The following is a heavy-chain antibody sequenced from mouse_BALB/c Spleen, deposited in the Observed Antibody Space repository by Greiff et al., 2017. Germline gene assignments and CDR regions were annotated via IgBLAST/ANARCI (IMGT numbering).Heavy chain of an antibody. V-gene: IGHV5-12-1*01. CDR3: ARLHFYAMDY. Sequence: EVKLVESGGGLVKPGGSLKLSCAASGFAFSSYDMSWVRQTPEKRLEWVAYISSGGGSTYYPDTVKGRFTISRDNAKNTLYLQMSSLKSEDTAMYYCARLHFYAMDYWGQGTSVTVSS. J-gene: IGHJ4*01. CDR1: GFAFSSYD. CDR2: ISSGGGST.